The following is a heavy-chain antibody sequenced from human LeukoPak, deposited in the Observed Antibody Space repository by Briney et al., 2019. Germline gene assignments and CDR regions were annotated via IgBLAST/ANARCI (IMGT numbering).Heavy chain of an antibody. V-gene: IGHV4-39*01. CDR1: GGSISSSSYY. Sequence: ASETLSLTCTVSGGSISSSSYYWGWIRQPPGKGLEWIGSIYYSGSTYYNPSLKSRVTISVDTSKNQFSLKLSSVTAADTAVYYCARHSERITNRSPPFDYWGQGTLVTVSS. D-gene: IGHD3-10*01. J-gene: IGHJ4*02. CDR2: IYYSGST. CDR3: ARHSERITNRSPPFDY.